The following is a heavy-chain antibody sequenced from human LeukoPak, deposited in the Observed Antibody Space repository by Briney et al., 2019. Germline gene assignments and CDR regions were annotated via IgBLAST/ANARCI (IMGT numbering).Heavy chain of an antibody. CDR2: INPNSGGT. J-gene: IGHJ1*01. V-gene: IGHV1-2*06. D-gene: IGHD3-3*01. Sequence: ASVKVSCKASGYTFTGYYMHWVRQAPGQGPEWMGRINPNSGGTNYAQKFQGRVTMTRDTSISTAYMELSRLRSDDTAVYYCAITQVWDFWSGYYSAAEYFQHWGQGTLVTVSS. CDR1: GYTFTGYY. CDR3: AITQVWDFWSGYYSAAEYFQH.